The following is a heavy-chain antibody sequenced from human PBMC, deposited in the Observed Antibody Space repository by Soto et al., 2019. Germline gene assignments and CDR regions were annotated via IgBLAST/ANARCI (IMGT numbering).Heavy chain of an antibody. V-gene: IGHV3-9*01. CDR1: GFKFDDYA. J-gene: IGHJ4*02. CDR3: AKDLRRWELHYYFDY. Sequence: GGSLRLSCAASGFKFDDYAMHWVRQAPGKGLEWVSGTNWNSGSIAYADSVKGRFTISRDNAKNSLYLQMNSLRAEDTALYYCAKDLRRWELHYYFDYWGQGTLVTVSS. CDR2: TNWNSGSI. D-gene: IGHD3-10*01.